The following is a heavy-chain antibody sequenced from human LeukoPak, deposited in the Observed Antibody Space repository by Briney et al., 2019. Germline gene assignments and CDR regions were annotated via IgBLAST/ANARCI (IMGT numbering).Heavy chain of an antibody. CDR1: GFTFSSYG. D-gene: IGHD4-23*01. V-gene: IGHV3-23*01. J-gene: IGHJ3*02. Sequence: PGGSLRLSCAASGFTFSSYGMSWVRQAPGKGLEWVSAISGSGGSTYYADSVKGRFTISRDNSKNTLYLQMNSLRAEDTAVYYCAKDMRIRWLNDAFDIWGQGTMVTVSS. CDR3: AKDMRIRWLNDAFDI. CDR2: ISGSGGST.